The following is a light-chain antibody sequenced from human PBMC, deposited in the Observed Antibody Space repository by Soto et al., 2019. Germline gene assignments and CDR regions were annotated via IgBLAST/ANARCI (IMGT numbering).Light chain of an antibody. CDR1: QSVGSN. Sequence: EIVMTQSPATLSGSPGERVTLSCRARQSVGSNLAWYQQTPGQAPRDVIYDASTRATVIPARFSGSGSGTELTLTTSSLQSEDLAVYYCQQYDTWSLTFGGGTKV. CDR3: QQYDTWSLT. V-gene: IGKV3-15*01. CDR2: DAS. J-gene: IGKJ4*02.